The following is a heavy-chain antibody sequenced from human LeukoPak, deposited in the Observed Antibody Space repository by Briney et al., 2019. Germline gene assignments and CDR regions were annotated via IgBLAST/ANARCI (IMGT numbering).Heavy chain of an antibody. J-gene: IGHJ4*02. D-gene: IGHD1-1*01. CDR3: ARRSGNVFDY. CDR2: IYHSGST. Sequence: SETLSLTCAVSGYSISSGYYWGWIRQPPGKGLEWIGSIYHSGSTYYNPSLMSRATISVDTSKNQFSLKLSSVTAADTAVYYCARRSGNVFDYWGQGTLVTVSS. V-gene: IGHV4-38-2*01. CDR1: GYSISSGYY.